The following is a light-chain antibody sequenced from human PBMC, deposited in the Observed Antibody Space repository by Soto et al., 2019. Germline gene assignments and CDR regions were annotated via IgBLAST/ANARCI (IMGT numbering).Light chain of an antibody. CDR3: QHYGGAPPNT. V-gene: IGKV3-20*01. CDR1: QSVSINY. J-gene: IGKJ2*01. Sequence: EIVLTQSPGSLSLSPGERATLSCRVSQSVSINYLAWYQQKAGLAPRLLIYGASSRATGIPARFSGSRSGTDFTLTISRLEPEDFAVYSCQHYGGAPPNTLGQGTKREIK. CDR2: GAS.